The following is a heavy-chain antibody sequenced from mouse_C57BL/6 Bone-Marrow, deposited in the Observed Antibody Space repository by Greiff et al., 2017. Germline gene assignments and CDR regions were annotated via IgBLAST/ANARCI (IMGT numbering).Heavy chain of an antibody. CDR2: ISSGSSTI. D-gene: IGHD1-1*01. CDR3: ASKGLTVVGYFDV. CDR1: GFTFSDYG. V-gene: IGHV5-17*01. J-gene: IGHJ1*03. Sequence: EVNVVESGGGLVKPGGSLKLSCAASGFTFSDYGMHWVRQAPEKGLEWVAYISSGSSTIYYADTVKGRFTISRDNAKNTLFLQMTSLRSEDTAMYYCASKGLTVVGYFDVWGTGTTVTVSS.